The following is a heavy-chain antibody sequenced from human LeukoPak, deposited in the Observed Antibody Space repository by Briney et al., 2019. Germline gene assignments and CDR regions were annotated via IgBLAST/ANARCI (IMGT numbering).Heavy chain of an antibody. V-gene: IGHV1-8*01. Sequence: ASVKVSCKASGYTFTSYDINWVRQATGQGLEWMGWMNPNSGNTGYAQKFQGRVTMTRNTSISTAYMELSSLRSEDTAVYYCARAFDYYDSSGYYRMLDYWGQGTLVTVSS. CDR1: GYTFTSYD. J-gene: IGHJ4*02. D-gene: IGHD3-22*01. CDR3: ARAFDYYDSSGYYRMLDY. CDR2: MNPNSGNT.